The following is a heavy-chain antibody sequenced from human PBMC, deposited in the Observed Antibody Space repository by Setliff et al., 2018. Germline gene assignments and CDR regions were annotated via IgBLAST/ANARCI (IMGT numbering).Heavy chain of an antibody. CDR3: AKDLSSNTAASYFFDL. Sequence: GGSLRLSCTASGFTFGDYAMSWFRQAPGKGLEWVGCIRNKPYGGTTDYADSVKGRFTMSRDSSTNTLYLQMNSLRGEDTAVYYCAKDLSSNTAASYFFDLWGQGTQVTVSS. CDR1: GFTFGDYA. CDR2: IRNKPYGGTT. D-gene: IGHD5-18*01. V-gene: IGHV3-49*01. J-gene: IGHJ4*02.